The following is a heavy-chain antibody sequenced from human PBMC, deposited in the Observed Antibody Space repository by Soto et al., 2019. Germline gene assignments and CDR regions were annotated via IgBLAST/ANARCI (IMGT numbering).Heavy chain of an antibody. J-gene: IGHJ4*02. CDR1: GGSISSGVYY. V-gene: IGHV4-31*03. CDR2: IYYSGST. CDR3: ARDGQLWSRPIDY. D-gene: IGHD5-18*01. Sequence: SETLSLTCTVSGGSISSGVYYWSWIRQHPGKGLEWIGDIYYSGSTYYNPSLKSRVTISVDTSKNQFSLKLSSVTAADTAVYYCARDGQLWSRPIDYWGQGTLVTVSS.